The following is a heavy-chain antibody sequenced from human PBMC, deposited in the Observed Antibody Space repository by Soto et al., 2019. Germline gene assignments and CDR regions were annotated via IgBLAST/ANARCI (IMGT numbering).Heavy chain of an antibody. CDR1: GFTFSIYG. J-gene: IGHJ4*02. Sequence: GGSVRLSCAASGFTFSIYGMHWVRQAPGKGLEWVAVISYDGSNKYYADSVKGRFTIYRDNSKNTLYLQMNSLRAEDTAVYYCNQGTDGYSGQGTLVAVSS. D-gene: IGHD1-1*01. CDR2: ISYDGSNK. CDR3: NQGTDGY. V-gene: IGHV3-30*03.